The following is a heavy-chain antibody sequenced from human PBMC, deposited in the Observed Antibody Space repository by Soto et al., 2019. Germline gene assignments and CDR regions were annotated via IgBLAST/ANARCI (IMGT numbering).Heavy chain of an antibody. J-gene: IGHJ4*02. Sequence: ASVKVSCKASGYTFTGYYMHWVRQAPGQGLEWMGWINPSSGGTNYAQKFQGWVTMTRDTSISTAYMELSRLRSDDTAVYYCARGACSGGSCYSGGREFDYWGQGTLVTVSS. V-gene: IGHV1-2*04. CDR3: ARGACSGGSCYSGGREFDY. CDR1: GYTFTGYY. D-gene: IGHD2-15*01. CDR2: INPSSGGT.